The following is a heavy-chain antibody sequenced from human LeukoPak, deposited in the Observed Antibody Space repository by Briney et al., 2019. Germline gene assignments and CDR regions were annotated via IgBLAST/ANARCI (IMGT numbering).Heavy chain of an antibody. CDR1: GGSISRYY. J-gene: IGHJ6*02. CDR2: IYYSGTT. CDR3: AREDPQTTVPEGMDV. V-gene: IGHV4-59*01. Sequence: PSETLSLTCTVSGGSISRYYCSWIRQSPGKGLEWTGYIYYSGTTNYNPSLKSRVTISVDTSRNPCSLQLRSVTAADTAVYYCAREDPQTTVPEGMDVWGQGTTVIVSS. D-gene: IGHD4-17*01.